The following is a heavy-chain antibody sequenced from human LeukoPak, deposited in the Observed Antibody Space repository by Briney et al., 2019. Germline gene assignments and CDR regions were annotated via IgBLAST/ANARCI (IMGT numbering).Heavy chain of an antibody. J-gene: IGHJ4*02. Sequence: PGGSLRLSCAASGFTFSSYAMSWVRQAPGKGLEWVSAISGSGGNTYYADSVKGRFIISRDNSKSTLYMQMNSLRAEDTAVYSCARQLGYCSDGSCYFDFWGQGTLVTVSS. CDR1: GFTFSSYA. D-gene: IGHD2-15*01. CDR3: ARQLGYCSDGSCYFDF. V-gene: IGHV3-23*01. CDR2: ISGSGGNT.